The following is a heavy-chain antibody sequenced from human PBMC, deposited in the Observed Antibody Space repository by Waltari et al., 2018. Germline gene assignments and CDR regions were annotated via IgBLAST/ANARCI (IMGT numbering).Heavy chain of an antibody. Sequence: QVQLQESGPGLVKPSETLSLTCAVSGYSISSGYYWGWTRQPPGKGLEWIGSIYHSGSTYYNPSLKSRVTISVDTSKNQFSLKLSSVTAADTAVYYCATHDYGDYPFDYWGQGTLVTVSS. CDR3: ATHDYGDYPFDY. V-gene: IGHV4-38-2*01. CDR1: GYSISSGYY. CDR2: IYHSGST. D-gene: IGHD4-17*01. J-gene: IGHJ4*02.